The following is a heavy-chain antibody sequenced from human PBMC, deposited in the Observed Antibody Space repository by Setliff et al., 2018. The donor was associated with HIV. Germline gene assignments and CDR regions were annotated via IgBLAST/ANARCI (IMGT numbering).Heavy chain of an antibody. V-gene: IGHV1-2*02. CDR1: GYTFRNYY. Sequence: ASVKVSCKASGYTFRNYYIHWVRQAPGQGLEWMGWINSATGDTNYAQNFQGRVTVTRDTSINTAYIELNSLKSDDTAVYYCARDYLHVFDVWGQGTMVTV. CDR3: ARDYLHVFDV. J-gene: IGHJ3*01. CDR2: INSATGDT.